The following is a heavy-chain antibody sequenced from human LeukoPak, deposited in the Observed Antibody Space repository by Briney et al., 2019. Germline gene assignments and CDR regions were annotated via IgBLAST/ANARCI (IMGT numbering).Heavy chain of an antibody. CDR3: VSFYETY. CDR1: GFTFRTYA. V-gene: IGHV3-23*01. CDR2: INKDGDNT. D-gene: IGHD2/OR15-2a*01. Sequence: GGSLRLFCAASGFTFRTYAMSWVRQTPGKGLEWVSAINKDGDNTYYADSVKGRFSVSRDNSKNTLHLQMNSLRVEDTAVYYCVSFYETYWGRGTLVTVSS. J-gene: IGHJ4*02.